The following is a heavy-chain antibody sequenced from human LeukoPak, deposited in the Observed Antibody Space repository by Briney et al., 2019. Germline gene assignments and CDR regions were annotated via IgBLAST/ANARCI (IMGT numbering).Heavy chain of an antibody. J-gene: IGHJ4*02. D-gene: IGHD6-13*01. CDR3: ARDEYSSSWYRNVDY. CDR2: IKQDGSEK. Sequence: PGGSLRLSCAASGFTFSSYWMSWVRQAPGKGLEWVANIKQDGSEKYYVDSVKGRFTISRDNAKNSLYLQMNSLRAEDTAVYYCARDEYSSSWYRNVDYWGQGTLVTVSS. CDR1: GFTFSSYW. V-gene: IGHV3-7*01.